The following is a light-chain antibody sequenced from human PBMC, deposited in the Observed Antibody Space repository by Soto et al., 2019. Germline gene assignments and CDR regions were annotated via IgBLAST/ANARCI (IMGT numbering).Light chain of an antibody. Sequence: SPATLSVSPGEGVTLSCRASQSVSSNLAWYQQRPGQAPRLLIYGASTRATGIPARFSGSGSGTEFTLTISSLQSEDFAVYYCQQYNNRPPITFGQGTRLEIK. J-gene: IGKJ5*01. CDR1: QSVSSN. CDR3: QQYNNRPPIT. V-gene: IGKV3-15*01. CDR2: GAS.